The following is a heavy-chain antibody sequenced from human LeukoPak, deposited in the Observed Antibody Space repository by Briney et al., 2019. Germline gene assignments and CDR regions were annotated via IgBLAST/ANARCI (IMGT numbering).Heavy chain of an antibody. J-gene: IGHJ4*02. CDR1: GGSISSSNW. V-gene: IGHV4-4*02. D-gene: IGHD6-19*01. CDR2: IYHSGST. Sequence: SETLSLTCAVSGGSISSSNWWSWVRQPPGKGLEWIGEIYHSGSTNYNPSLKSRVTISVDTSKNQFSLKLSSVTAADTAVYYCARANSGWSINFDYWDQGTLVTVSS. CDR3: ARANSGWSINFDY.